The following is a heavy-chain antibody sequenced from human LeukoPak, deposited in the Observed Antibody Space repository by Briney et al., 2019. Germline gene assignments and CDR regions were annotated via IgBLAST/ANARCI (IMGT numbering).Heavy chain of an antibody. CDR3: ARDWIAVAGFDY. CDR1: GFTFGSYW. V-gene: IGHV3-7*01. CDR2: IKQDGSEK. Sequence: PGGSLRLSCAASGFTFGSYWMSWVRQAPGKGLEWVANIKQDGSEKYYVDSVKGRFTISRDNAKNSLYLQMNSLRAEDTAVYYCARDWIAVAGFDYWGQGTLVTVSS. J-gene: IGHJ4*02. D-gene: IGHD6-19*01.